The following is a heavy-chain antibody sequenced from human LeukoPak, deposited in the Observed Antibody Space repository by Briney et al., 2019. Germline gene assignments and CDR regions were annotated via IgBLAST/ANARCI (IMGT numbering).Heavy chain of an antibody. D-gene: IGHD6-13*01. Sequence: PSQTLSLTCTVSGGSISSGGYYWSWIRQHPGTGLEWIGYIYYSGSTYYNPSLKSRVTISVDTSKNQFSLKLSSVTAADTAVYYCARDRGQQLVGWFDPWGQGTLVTVSS. V-gene: IGHV4-31*03. CDR3: ARDRGQQLVGWFDP. CDR1: GGSISSGGYY. J-gene: IGHJ5*02. CDR2: IYYSGST.